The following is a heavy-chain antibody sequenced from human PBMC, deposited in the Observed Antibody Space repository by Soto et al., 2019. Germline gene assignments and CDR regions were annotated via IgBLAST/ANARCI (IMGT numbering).Heavy chain of an antibody. V-gene: IGHV3-7*01. CDR3: ARDRYYMDV. CDR2: INQDGSET. Sequence: GGSLRLSCAASGFTFSSYWMSWVRQAPGKGLEWVANINQDGSETYYVASVMGRFTISRDNAKNSLYLQMNSLRDEDTAVYYCARDRYYMDVWGKGTTVTVSS. CDR1: GFTFSSYW. J-gene: IGHJ6*03.